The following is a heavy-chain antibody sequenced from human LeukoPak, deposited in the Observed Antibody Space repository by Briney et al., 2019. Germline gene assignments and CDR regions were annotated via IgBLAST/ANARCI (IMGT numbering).Heavy chain of an antibody. Sequence: GRSLRLSCAASGFTFSSYALDWVRQAPGKGLEWVAVISKDGNSQNYADSVKGRFTISRDNSKNTLYLQMNSLRPEDTAVYYCAGESFDVWGQGTTVTVSS. V-gene: IGHV3-30*04. CDR2: ISKDGNSQ. J-gene: IGHJ3*01. CDR3: AGESFDV. CDR1: GFTFSSYA.